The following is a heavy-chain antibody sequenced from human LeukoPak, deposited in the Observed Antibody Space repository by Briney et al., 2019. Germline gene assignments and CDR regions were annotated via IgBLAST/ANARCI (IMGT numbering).Heavy chain of an antibody. CDR2: ISPSGAIT. J-gene: IGHJ4*02. V-gene: IGHV1-46*01. CDR1: GYTFTTYY. Sequence: ASVKVSCKASGYTFTTYYIHWVRQAPGQGLEWMGIISPSGAITSYAQKFQGRVTMTSDMSTRTVYMELSSLRSEDTAVYYCARDPIMGYSSSWYPIDYWGQGTLVTVSS. CDR3: ARDPIMGYSSSWYPIDY. D-gene: IGHD6-13*01.